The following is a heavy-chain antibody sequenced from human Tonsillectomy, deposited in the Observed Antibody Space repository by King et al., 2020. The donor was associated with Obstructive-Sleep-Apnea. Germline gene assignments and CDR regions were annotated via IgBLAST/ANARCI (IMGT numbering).Heavy chain of an antibody. V-gene: IGHV4-39*07. CDR1: VGSIGSSSYY. CDR3: ARGDTMIVVRPFDY. D-gene: IGHD3-22*01. J-gene: IGHJ4*02. CDR2: IYYSGST. Sequence: QLVESGPGLVKPSETLSLTCTVSVGSIGSSSYYWGWIRQPPGKGLEWIGSIYYSGSTYSNPSLKSRVTISVDTSKNQFSLKLSSLTAADTAVYYCARGDTMIVVRPFDYCGQGTLVTVSS.